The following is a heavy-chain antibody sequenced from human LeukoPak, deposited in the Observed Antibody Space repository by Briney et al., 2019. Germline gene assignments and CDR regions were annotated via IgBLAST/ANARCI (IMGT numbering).Heavy chain of an antibody. CDR2: MNPKSGNT. J-gene: IGHJ4*03. CDR1: GYTFTSYD. Sequence: ASVSLSCAASGYTFTSYDISWVRQATGQGLEWMGWMNPKSGNTGYAQKFQGRVTMTRDTSISTAYMELNSLRSEDTAVYYCARVTRSIDNRGHGTLVTVSS. D-gene: IGHD2-21*01. V-gene: IGHV1-8*01. CDR3: ARVTRSIDN.